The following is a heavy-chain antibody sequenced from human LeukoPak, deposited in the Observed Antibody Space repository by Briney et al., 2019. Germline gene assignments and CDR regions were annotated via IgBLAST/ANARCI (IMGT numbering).Heavy chain of an antibody. V-gene: IGHV3-21*01. Sequence: GGSLRLSCAASGFTFSSYSMNWVRQAPGKGLEWVSSISSSSSYIYYADSVKGRFTISRDNAKNSLYLQMNSLRAEDTAVYYCARDLWAGGFDLWGRGTLVTVSS. J-gene: IGHJ2*01. CDR1: GFTFSSYS. CDR3: ARDLWAGGFDL. D-gene: IGHD3/OR15-3a*01. CDR2: ISSSSSYI.